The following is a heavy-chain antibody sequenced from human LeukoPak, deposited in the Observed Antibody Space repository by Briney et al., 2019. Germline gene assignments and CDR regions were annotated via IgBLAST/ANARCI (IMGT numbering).Heavy chain of an antibody. CDR2: IYYSGST. CDR1: GGSISSSSYY. V-gene: IGHV4-39*01. CDR3: ASHNGAGDYDFWSGYYRGEDWFDP. D-gene: IGHD3-3*01. J-gene: IGHJ5*02. Sequence: SETLSLTCTVSGGSISSSSYYWGWIRQPPGKGLEWMGSIYYSGSTYYNPSLKSRVTISVDTSKNQFSLKLSSVTAADTAVYYCASHNGAGDYDFWSGYYRGEDWFDPWGQGTLVTVSS.